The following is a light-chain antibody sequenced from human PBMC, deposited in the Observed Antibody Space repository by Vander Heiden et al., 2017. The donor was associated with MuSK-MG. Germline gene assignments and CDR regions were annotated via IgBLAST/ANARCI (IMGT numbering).Light chain of an antibody. Sequence: DIQMTQSPSSLSASVGDRVIITCRASLSLTTYVHWYQQKPGKAPKLLIYSASTWQSGVPLRFSGSGYGKDFTLTSSRRQPEDFANYYWQQSYTIQTFGQGTKVEI. V-gene: IGKV1-39*01. CDR2: SAS. CDR3: QQSYTIQT. CDR1: LSLTTY. J-gene: IGKJ1*01.